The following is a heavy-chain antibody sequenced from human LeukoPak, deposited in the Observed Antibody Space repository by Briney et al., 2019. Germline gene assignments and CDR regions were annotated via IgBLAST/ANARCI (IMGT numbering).Heavy chain of an antibody. CDR3: TTADLRNNS. J-gene: IGHJ4*02. CDR1: GFTFSNAW. D-gene: IGHD1-14*01. Sequence: GSLRLSCAASGFTFSNAWMYWVRQAPGKGLECVGRIKNKADGGTTDYAALVKDRFSISRDDSENTLFLQMNGLKTEDTAMYYCTTADLRNNSWGQGTLVTVSS. CDR2: IKNKADGGTT. V-gene: IGHV3-15*01.